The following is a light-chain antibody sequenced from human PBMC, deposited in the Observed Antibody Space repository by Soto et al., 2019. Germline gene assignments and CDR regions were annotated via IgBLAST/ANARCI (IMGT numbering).Light chain of an antibody. Sequence: QSALTQPPSASGSPGQSITISCTGTSSDVGGYKYVSWYQQHPGKAPKLMIFEVNKRPSGVPNRFSGSKSGNTASLTVSGLQAEDEADYYCCSYAGSNNLGVFGTGTKVTVL. J-gene: IGLJ1*01. CDR1: SSDVGGYKY. CDR3: CSYAGSNNLGV. CDR2: EVN. V-gene: IGLV2-8*01.